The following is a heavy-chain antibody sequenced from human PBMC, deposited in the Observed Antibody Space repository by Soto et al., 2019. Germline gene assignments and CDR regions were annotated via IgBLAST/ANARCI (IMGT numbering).Heavy chain of an antibody. CDR1: GFTFSTYA. CDR3: MKGYWKGDV. V-gene: IGHV3-23*01. Sequence: EVQLLESGGGLVQPGGSLRVSCAASGFTFSTYAMNWVRQAPGNGLEWVSAISGSGGSIHYADSVKGRFTISRDNSKNTLYLQMNSLRDEDTAVYHCMKGYWKGDVWGQGTTVTVSS. CDR2: ISGSGGSI. J-gene: IGHJ6*02. D-gene: IGHD1-1*01.